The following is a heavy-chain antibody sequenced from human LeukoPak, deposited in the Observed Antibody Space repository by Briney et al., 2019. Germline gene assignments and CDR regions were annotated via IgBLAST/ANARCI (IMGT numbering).Heavy chain of an antibody. J-gene: IGHJ3*02. D-gene: IGHD6-13*01. V-gene: IGHV3-21*01. CDR1: GFTFSSYS. Sequence: GGSLRLSCAASGFTFSSYSMNWVRQAPGKGLEWVSSISSSSSYIYYADSVKGRFTISRDNAKNSLYLQMNSLRAEDTAVYYCARFRRSSSPYWDIWGQGTMVTVSS. CDR3: ARFRRSSSPYWDI. CDR2: ISSSSSYI.